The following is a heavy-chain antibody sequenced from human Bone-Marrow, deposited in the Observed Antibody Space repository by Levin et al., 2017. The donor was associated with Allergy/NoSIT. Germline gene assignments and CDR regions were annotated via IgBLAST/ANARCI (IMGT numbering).Heavy chain of an antibody. V-gene: IGHV3-23*01. CDR1: GFSFSTYA. D-gene: IGHD2-21*01. CDR3: AKDAGRIDHRKMVIPTNFWDS. Sequence: PGGSLRLSCSASGFSFSTYAMTWLRQAPGKRLEWVSTISGSGANTFYTDSVKGRFTVSRDSSKNTLYLQMNSLRAEDTALYFCAKDAGRIDHRKMVIPTNFWDSWGQGALVIVSS. J-gene: IGHJ4*02. CDR2: ISGSGANT.